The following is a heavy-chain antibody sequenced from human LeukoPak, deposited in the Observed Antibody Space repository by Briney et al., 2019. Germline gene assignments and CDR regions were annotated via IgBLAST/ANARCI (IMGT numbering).Heavy chain of an antibody. J-gene: IGHJ5*02. D-gene: IGHD6-25*01. Sequence: PSETLSLTCAISGDSVSSISADWNWIRQSPSRGLEWLGRTYYRSQWYNDYAVSVKSRITIDTDASKNQFSLLLNSVTPEDTAVYYCARSYSIGSGWFDPWGQGTLVTVSS. CDR2: TYYRSQWYN. CDR3: ARSYSIGSGWFDP. V-gene: IGHV6-1*01. CDR1: GDSVSSISAD.